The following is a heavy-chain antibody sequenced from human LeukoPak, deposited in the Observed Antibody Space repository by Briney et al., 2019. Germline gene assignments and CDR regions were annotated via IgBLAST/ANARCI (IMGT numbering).Heavy chain of an antibody. CDR2: ISGSGGST. J-gene: IGHJ4*02. CDR1: GFTFSSYA. CDR3: AKGDSKTIFGVVIPFDY. V-gene: IGHV3-23*01. D-gene: IGHD3-3*01. Sequence: GGSLRLSCAASGFTFSSYAMSWVRQAPGKGLEGVSAISGSGGSTYYADSVKGRFTISRDNSKNTLYLQMNSLRAEDTAVYYCAKGDSKTIFGVVIPFDYWGQGTLVTVSS.